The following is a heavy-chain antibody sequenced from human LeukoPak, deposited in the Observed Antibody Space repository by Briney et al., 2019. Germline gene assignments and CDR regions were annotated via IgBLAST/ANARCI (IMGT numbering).Heavy chain of an antibody. J-gene: IGHJ5*02. V-gene: IGHV4-59*01. D-gene: IGHD3-3*01. CDR3: ARDHLANLASRLFDP. CDR2: MYNSVST. Sequence: SETLSLTCTVSGGSISTYYWSWIRQPPGKTLEWIGYMYNSVSTNYNPSLKSRVTISGDTSKNQFSLKLSSVTAADTAVYYCARDHLANLASRLFDPWGQGTLVTVSS. CDR1: GGSISTYY.